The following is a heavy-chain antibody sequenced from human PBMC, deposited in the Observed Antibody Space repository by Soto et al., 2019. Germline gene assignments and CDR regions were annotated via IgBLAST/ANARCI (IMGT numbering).Heavy chain of an antibody. V-gene: IGHV4-39*01. CDR1: GGSISSSSYY. CDR2: IYYSGST. J-gene: IGHJ4*02. Sequence: SETLSLTCTVSGGSISSSSYYWGWIRQPPGKGLEWIGSIYYSGSTYYNPSLKRRVTISVDTSKNQFSLKLSSVTAADTAVYYCARRGYSGYDPPPFDYLGQGTLVTVSS. CDR3: ARRGYSGYDPPPFDY. D-gene: IGHD5-12*01.